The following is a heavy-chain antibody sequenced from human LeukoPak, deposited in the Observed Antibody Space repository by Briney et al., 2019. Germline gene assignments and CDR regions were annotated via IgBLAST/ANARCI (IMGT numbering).Heavy chain of an antibody. D-gene: IGHD1-26*01. CDR1: GGTFSTYA. CDR3: TRVGATHAFDI. Sequence: ASVKVSCKASGGTFSTYAINWVRQAPGQGLEWMGRINPNSGGTNYAQKFQGRVTMTRDTSISTAYMELSRLRSDDTAVYYCTRVGATHAFDIWGQGTMVTVSS. V-gene: IGHV1-2*06. CDR2: INPNSGGT. J-gene: IGHJ3*02.